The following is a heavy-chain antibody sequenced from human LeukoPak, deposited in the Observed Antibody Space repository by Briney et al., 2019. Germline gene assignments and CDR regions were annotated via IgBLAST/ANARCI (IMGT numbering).Heavy chain of an antibody. J-gene: IGHJ4*02. CDR3: ARQSTPHGNFDY. D-gene: IGHD1-1*01. Sequence: GGSLGLSCAASGFTLTNYAMHWVRQPAGEGLEWVSALGTAGDTFYPGSVKGRFSISRDNAKKSLFLQMNSLRVEDTAIYYCARQSTPHGNFDYWGQGTLVTVSS. V-gene: IGHV3-13*01. CDR2: LGTAGDT. CDR1: GFTLTNYA.